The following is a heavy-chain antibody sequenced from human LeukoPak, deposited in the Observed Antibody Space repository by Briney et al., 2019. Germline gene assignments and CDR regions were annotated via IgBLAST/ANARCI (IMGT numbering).Heavy chain of an antibody. Sequence: GGSLRLSCAASGFSFTTYWMSWVRQTPGKGLEWVANINQDETEKYYVDSVKGRFTISRDNGKNSLYLQMNSLRVEDTAVYYCAGCGGDCSTSDYWGQGTLVTVSS. CDR3: AGCGGDCSTSDY. J-gene: IGHJ4*02. D-gene: IGHD2-21*02. V-gene: IGHV3-7*03. CDR2: INQDETEK. CDR1: GFSFTTYW.